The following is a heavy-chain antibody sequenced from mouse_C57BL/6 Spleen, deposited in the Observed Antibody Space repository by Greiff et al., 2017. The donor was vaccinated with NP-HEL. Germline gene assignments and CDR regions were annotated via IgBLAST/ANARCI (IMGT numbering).Heavy chain of an antibody. Sequence: QVQLQQPGAELVKPGASVKVSCKASGYTFTSYWMHWVKQRPGQGLEWIGRIHPSDSDTNYNQKFKGKATLTVDKSSSTAYMQLSSLTSEDSAVYYCAMGAIYYDYDEGDWYFDVWGTGTTVTVSS. CDR1: GYTFTSYW. D-gene: IGHD2-4*01. CDR2: IHPSDSDT. CDR3: AMGAIYYDYDEGDWYFDV. V-gene: IGHV1-74*01. J-gene: IGHJ1*03.